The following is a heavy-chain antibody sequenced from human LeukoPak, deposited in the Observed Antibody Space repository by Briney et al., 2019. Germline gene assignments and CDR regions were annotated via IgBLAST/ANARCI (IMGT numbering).Heavy chain of an antibody. CDR2: IYSGGTT. V-gene: IGHV3-53*01. J-gene: IGHJ6*03. D-gene: IGHD7-27*01. Sequence: GGFLRLSCAASGFDFRFSSMSWVRQAPGKGLEWVSVIYSGGTTYYADSVKRRFSISRDNSKNTLYLQMNSLRADDTAVYYCARGITRGHNYYYYYMDVWAKGPRSPSP. CDR1: GFDFRFSS. CDR3: ARGITRGHNYYYYYMDV.